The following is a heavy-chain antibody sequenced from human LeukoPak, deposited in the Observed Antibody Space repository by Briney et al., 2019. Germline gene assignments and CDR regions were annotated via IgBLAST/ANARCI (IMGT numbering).Heavy chain of an antibody. D-gene: IGHD1-26*01. CDR1: GGSISSNAYY. CDR2: IYSSVST. CDR3: AYSGSYGHLGY. V-gene: IGHV4-39*01. J-gene: IGHJ4*02. Sequence: SETLSLTCTVSGGSISSNAYYWAWIRQPPGKGLEWIGSIYSSVSTYYNPSLKSRVTISVDTSKNQFSMRLSSVTAADTALYYCAYSGSYGHLGYWGQGIPVTVSS.